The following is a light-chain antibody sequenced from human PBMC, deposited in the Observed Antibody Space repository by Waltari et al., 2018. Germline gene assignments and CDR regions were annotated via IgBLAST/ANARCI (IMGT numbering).Light chain of an antibody. V-gene: IGKV4-1*01. J-gene: IGKJ2*01. CDR2: WAS. Sequence: DIVLTQSPDSLAVSLGERATINFKSSQKVFYNSNDKNYLVWYQQKSGQPPKLLIYWASTRESGVPDRFSGSVSGTECTLTISNLQAEDVAVYYCQQYFTTPPTFGQGTKLEIK. CDR1: QKVFYNSNDKNY. CDR3: QQYFTTPPT.